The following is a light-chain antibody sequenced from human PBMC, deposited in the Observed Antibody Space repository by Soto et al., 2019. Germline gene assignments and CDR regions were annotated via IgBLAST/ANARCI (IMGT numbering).Light chain of an antibody. CDR3: SWSTPRYTRLPV. CDR2: DVS. CDR1: SSDVGGYNY. J-gene: IGLJ1*01. V-gene: IGLV2-14*03. Sequence: QSVLTQAAPVSGSPGQSITISCTGTSSDVGGYNYVSWYQHHPGKAPKLMIFDVSNRPSGVSNRFSGSKSGNTASLTISGLQPEDEADYYCSWSTPRYTRLPVIGTGPNLTV.